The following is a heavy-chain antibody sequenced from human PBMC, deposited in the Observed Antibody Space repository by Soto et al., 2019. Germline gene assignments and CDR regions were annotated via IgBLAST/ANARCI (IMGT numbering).Heavy chain of an antibody. Sequence: ASVKVSCKAPGYTFTGYYMHWVRQAPGQGLEWMGWINPNSGGTNYAQKFQGWVTMTRDTSISTAYMELSRLRSDDTAVYYCARAGDTAMPQIAYYYGIDVWGQGTTVTVSS. CDR3: ARAGDTAMPQIAYYYGIDV. J-gene: IGHJ6*02. CDR2: INPNSGGT. D-gene: IGHD5-18*01. V-gene: IGHV1-2*04. CDR1: GYTFTGYY.